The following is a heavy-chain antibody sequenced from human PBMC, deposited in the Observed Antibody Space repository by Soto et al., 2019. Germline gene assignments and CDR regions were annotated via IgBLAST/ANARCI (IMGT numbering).Heavy chain of an antibody. CDR2: IDPSDSYT. CDR3: ARRGSSSWYFFDP. D-gene: IGHD6-13*01. V-gene: IGHV5-10-1*01. Sequence: GESLKISCNGSGYNFTSYWISWVRQMPGKGLEWIGRIDPSDSYTDYSPSFQGHVTISADKSISTAYLQWSSLRASDTAMYYCARRGSSSWYFFDPWGQGTLVTVSS. J-gene: IGHJ5*02. CDR1: GYNFTSYW.